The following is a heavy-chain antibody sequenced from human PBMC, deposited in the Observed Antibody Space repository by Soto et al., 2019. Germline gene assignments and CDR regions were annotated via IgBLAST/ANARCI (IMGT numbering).Heavy chain of an antibody. CDR3: TTDLALKVLMVYAIDWFDP. J-gene: IGHJ5*02. Sequence: PGGSLRLSCAASGFTFSNAWMSWVRQAPGKGLEWVGRIKSKTDGGTTDYAAPVKGRFTISRDDSKNTLYLQMNSLKTEDTAVYYCTTDLALKVLMVYAIDWFDPWGQGTLVTVSS. CDR2: IKSKTDGGTT. V-gene: IGHV3-15*01. CDR1: GFTFSNAW. D-gene: IGHD2-8*01.